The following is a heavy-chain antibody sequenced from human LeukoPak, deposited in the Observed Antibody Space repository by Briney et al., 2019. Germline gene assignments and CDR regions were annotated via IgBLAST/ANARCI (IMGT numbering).Heavy chain of an antibody. V-gene: IGHV3-30*18. Sequence: PGGSLRLSCAASGFTFSSYGMHWVRQAPGKGLEWVAVISYDGSNKYYADSVKGRFTISRGNSKNTLYLQMNSLRAEDTAVYYCAKDTALELAFDYWGQGTLVTVSS. CDR2: ISYDGSNK. CDR3: AKDTALELAFDY. CDR1: GFTFSSYG. J-gene: IGHJ4*02. D-gene: IGHD1-1*01.